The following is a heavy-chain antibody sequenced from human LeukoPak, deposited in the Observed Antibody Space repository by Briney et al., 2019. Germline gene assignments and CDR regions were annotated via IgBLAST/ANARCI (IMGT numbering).Heavy chain of an antibody. V-gene: IGHV1-69*04. Sequence: ASVKVSCKASGGTFSSYAISWVRQAPGQGLEWMGRIIRILGIANYAQKFQGRVTITADKSTSTAYMELSSLRSEDTAVYYCARVLYCSGGSCYLNWFDPWGQGTLVTVSS. J-gene: IGHJ5*02. CDR3: ARVLYCSGGSCYLNWFDP. CDR2: IIRILGIA. D-gene: IGHD2-15*01. CDR1: GGTFSSYA.